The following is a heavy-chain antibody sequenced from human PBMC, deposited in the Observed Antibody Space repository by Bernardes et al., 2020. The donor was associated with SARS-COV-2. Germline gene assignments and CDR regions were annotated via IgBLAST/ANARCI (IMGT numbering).Heavy chain of an antibody. Sequence: TLSLTCTVSGGSISSGGYYWSWIRQHPGKGLEWIGYIYYSGSTYYNPSLKSRLTISVDTSTSKNQFSLKLSSVTAADTAVYYCARGIPQSITIFGVVIPGNWFDPWGQGTLVTVSS. D-gene: IGHD3-3*01. J-gene: IGHJ5*02. V-gene: IGHV4-31*03. CDR2: IYYSGST. CDR3: ARGIPQSITIFGVVIPGNWFDP. CDR1: GGSISSGGYY.